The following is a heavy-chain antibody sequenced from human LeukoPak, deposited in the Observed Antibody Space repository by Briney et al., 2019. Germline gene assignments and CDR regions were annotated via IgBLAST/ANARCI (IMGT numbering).Heavy chain of an antibody. V-gene: IGHV4-34*01. J-gene: IGHJ4*02. D-gene: IGHD3-10*01. Sequence: SETLSLTCAVYGGSFNNYYWSWIRQPPGKGLEWIGEINHSGSTNYNPSLKGRVTVSVDTSKNQFSLKLSSVTAADTAVYYCARGPEDYFGSGSYYMLDYWGQGTLVAVSS. CDR2: INHSGST. CDR1: GGSFNNYY. CDR3: ARGPEDYFGSGSYYMLDY.